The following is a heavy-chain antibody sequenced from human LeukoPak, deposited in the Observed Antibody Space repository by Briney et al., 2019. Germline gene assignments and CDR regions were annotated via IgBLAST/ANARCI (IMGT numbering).Heavy chain of an antibody. J-gene: IGHJ4*02. CDR3: AALEPDY. V-gene: IGHV3-74*01. CDR1: GFTFSSYW. D-gene: IGHD3-16*02. Sequence: GGSLRLSCVASGFTFSSYWMHWVRQAPGKGLVWVSRISSDGTITGYADSVKGRFTISRDNAKNTPYLQMNSLRAEDAAVYYCAALEPDYWGQGTLVTVSS. CDR2: ISSDGTIT.